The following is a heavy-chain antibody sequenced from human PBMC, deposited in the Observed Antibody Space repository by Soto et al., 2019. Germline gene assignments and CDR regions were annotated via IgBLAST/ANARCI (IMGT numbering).Heavy chain of an antibody. CDR3: ARMYYYDSSGPSGAFDI. D-gene: IGHD3-22*01. Sequence: PETLFFTCDVYGGSFSGYYWSWIRQPPLKGLEWIGEINHSGSTNYNPSPKSRVTISVDTSKNQFSLKLSSVTAADTAVYYCARMYYYDSSGPSGAFDIWGQGTMPTDSS. CDR1: GGSFSGYY. V-gene: IGHV4-34*01. CDR2: INHSGST. J-gene: IGHJ3*02.